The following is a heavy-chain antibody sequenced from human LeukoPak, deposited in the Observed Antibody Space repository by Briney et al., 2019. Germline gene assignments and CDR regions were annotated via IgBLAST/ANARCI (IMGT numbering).Heavy chain of an antibody. D-gene: IGHD3-16*01. CDR1: GDSISSYY. CDR2: IYYTGST. V-gene: IGHV4-59*08. CDR3: ARLRRSTYNFDF. Sequence: KPSETLSLIRTVSGDSISSYYWSWIRQPPGKGLEWIGYIYYTGSTNYNPSLKSRVTMSVDTSKSQFSLKLSSVTAADTAIYYCARLRRSTYNFDFWGQGTLVTVSS. J-gene: IGHJ4*02.